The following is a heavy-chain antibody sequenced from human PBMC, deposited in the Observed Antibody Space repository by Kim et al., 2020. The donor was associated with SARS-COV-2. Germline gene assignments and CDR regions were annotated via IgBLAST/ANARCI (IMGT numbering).Heavy chain of an antibody. V-gene: IGHV1-2*02. CDR3: ARALGSGSYSDY. Sequence: NYAQKFQGRVTMTRDTSISTAYMELSRLRSDDTAVYYCARALGSGSYSDYWGQGTLVTVSS. J-gene: IGHJ4*02. D-gene: IGHD3-10*01.